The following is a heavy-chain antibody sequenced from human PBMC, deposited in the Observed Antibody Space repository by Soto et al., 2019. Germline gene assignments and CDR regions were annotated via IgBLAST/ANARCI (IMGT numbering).Heavy chain of an antibody. Sequence: GGSLRLSCAASGFTFSSHAMGWLRQAPGTGPEWVAFVDGSGGDTSYADSVKGRFTISRDNSENSLYLHMNSLRAEDTGRYFCAKEMSGYHRKTWFDPSGQGTLVTVSS. J-gene: IGHJ5*02. CDR2: VDGSGGDT. V-gene: IGHV3-23*01. CDR1: GFTFSSHA. D-gene: IGHD3-3*01. CDR3: AKEMSGYHRKTWFDP.